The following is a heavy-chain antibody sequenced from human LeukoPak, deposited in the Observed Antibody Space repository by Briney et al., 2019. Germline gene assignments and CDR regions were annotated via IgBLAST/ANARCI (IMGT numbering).Heavy chain of an antibody. D-gene: IGHD3-9*01. CDR3: ARGDWVA. CDR1: GDTFSD. V-gene: IGHV7-4-1*02. J-gene: IGHJ4*02. CDR2: INTNTGNP. Sequence: GPSVKVSCKAFGDTFSDMNWVRQAPGQGLEWMGWINTNTGNPTYVQGFRGRFVFSLDTSVNTAYLQISSLKADDTAVYYCARGDWVAWGQGTLVTVSA.